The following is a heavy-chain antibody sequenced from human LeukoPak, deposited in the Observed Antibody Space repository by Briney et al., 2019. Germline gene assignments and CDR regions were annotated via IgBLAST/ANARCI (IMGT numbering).Heavy chain of an antibody. V-gene: IGHV1-18*01. CDR1: GFTFNTYG. CDR3: AAGWDILTGSWGTPTVNWFDP. J-gene: IGHJ5*02. Sequence: ASVKVSCKTSGFTFNTYGITWVRQAPGQGLEWMGWISAYNGNTNYAQKLQDRVTMTTDTATSTAYMELSSLRSEDTAVYYCAAGWDILTGSWGTPTVNWFDPWGQGTLVTVSS. CDR2: ISAYNGNT. D-gene: IGHD3-9*01.